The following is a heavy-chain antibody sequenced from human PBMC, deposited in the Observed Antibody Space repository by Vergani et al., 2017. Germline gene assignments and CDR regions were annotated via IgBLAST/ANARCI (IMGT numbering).Heavy chain of an antibody. CDR1: GFTVSSNY. D-gene: IGHD6-6*01. CDR2: ISWNSGSI. CDR3: AKDGGIAARRGVYYYGMDV. Sequence: EVQLVETGGGLIQPGGSLGLSCAASGFTVSSNYMSWVRQAPGKGLEWVSGISWNSGSIGYADSVKGRFTISRDNAKNSLYLQMNSLRAEDTALYYCAKDGGIAARRGVYYYGMDVWGQGTTVTVSS. V-gene: IGHV3-9*01. J-gene: IGHJ6*02.